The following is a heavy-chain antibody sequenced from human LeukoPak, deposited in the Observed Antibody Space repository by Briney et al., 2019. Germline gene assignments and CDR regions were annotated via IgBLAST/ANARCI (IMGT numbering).Heavy chain of an antibody. CDR1: GGSISSGDYY. Sequence: PSETLSLTCTVSGGSISSGDYYWSWIRQPPGKGLEWIGEINHSGSTNYNPSLKSRVTISVDTSKNQFSLKLSSVTAADTAVYYCARAHGVYDYVWGSYRPPDYWGQGTLVTVSS. D-gene: IGHD3-16*02. CDR2: INHSGST. V-gene: IGHV4-39*07. CDR3: ARAHGVYDYVWGSYRPPDY. J-gene: IGHJ4*02.